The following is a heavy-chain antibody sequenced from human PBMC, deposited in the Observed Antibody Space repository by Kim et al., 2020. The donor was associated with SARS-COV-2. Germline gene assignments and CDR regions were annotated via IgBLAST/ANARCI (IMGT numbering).Heavy chain of an antibody. CDR3: ARLYDYVWGSYGAFDI. J-gene: IGHJ3*02. Sequence: SFQGQVTISADKSISTAYLQWSSLKASDTAMYYCARLYDYVWGSYGAFDIWGQGTMVTVSS. V-gene: IGHV5-51*01. D-gene: IGHD3-16*01.